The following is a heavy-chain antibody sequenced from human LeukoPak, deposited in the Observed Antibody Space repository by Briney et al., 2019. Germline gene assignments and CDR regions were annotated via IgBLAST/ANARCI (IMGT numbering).Heavy chain of an antibody. V-gene: IGHV1-18*01. CDR1: GYTFTSYG. D-gene: IGHD3-16*01. CDR3: AREGDCYGMDV. J-gene: IGHJ6*02. Sequence: ASVKVSCKASGYTFTSYGISWVRQAPGQGLEWMGWISAYNGNTNYAQKLQGRVTMTTDTSTSTDYMELRSLRSDDTAVYYCAREGDCYGMDVWGQGTTVTVSS. CDR2: ISAYNGNT.